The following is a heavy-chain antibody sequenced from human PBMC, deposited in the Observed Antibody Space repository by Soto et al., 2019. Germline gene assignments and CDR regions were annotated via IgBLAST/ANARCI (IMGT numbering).Heavy chain of an antibody. D-gene: IGHD2-2*01. CDR2: ITASGEKL. J-gene: IGHJ4*02. CDR1: GFIFNNDA. Sequence: PWGSLRLSCAASGFIFNNDAMSWFRQAPGKGLEWVSGITASGEKLYYADSVKGRFTVSRDNSKNTLYLQMHSLRADDTAVYYCARDCSSSSCSGWDDWGKRTL. CDR3: ARDCSSSSCSGWDD. V-gene: IGHV3-23*01.